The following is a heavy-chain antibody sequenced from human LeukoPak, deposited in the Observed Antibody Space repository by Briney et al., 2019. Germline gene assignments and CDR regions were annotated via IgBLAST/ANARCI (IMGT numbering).Heavy chain of an antibody. CDR2: IYYSGTT. J-gene: IGHJ4*02. V-gene: IGHV4-61*01. CDR1: GGSVSSGSYY. CDR3: ARGFGGATTSFDY. Sequence: KSSETLSLTCTVSGGSVSSGSYYWSWIRQPPGKGLEWIGYIYYSGTTNYNPSLKSRVTISIDTSRNQFSLKLSSVTAADTAVYYCARGFGGATTSFDYWGQGTLVTVSS. D-gene: IGHD1-26*01.